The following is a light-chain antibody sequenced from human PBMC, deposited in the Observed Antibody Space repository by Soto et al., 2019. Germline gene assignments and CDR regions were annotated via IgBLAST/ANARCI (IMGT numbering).Light chain of an antibody. V-gene: IGLV2-23*02. CDR1: SSDVGYYNL. Sequence: QSALTQPASVSGSPGQSITISCTGTSSDVGYYNLVSWYQQHPGKAPKVLIFEVTNRPSGVSSRFSGSKSGNTASLTISGLQAEDEADYYCCSYAGSTSWVFGGGTKFTVL. CDR3: CSYAGSTSWV. J-gene: IGLJ3*02. CDR2: EVT.